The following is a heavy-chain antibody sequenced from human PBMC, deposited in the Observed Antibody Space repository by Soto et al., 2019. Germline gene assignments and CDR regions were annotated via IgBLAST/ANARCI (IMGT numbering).Heavy chain of an antibody. CDR2: ISSSSSYI. J-gene: IGHJ6*02. D-gene: IGHD6-13*01. CDR3: ARENPPYSGSSYYYYGMDV. CDR1: GFTFSSYS. Sequence: EVQLVESGGGLIKPGGSLRLSCAASGFTFSSYSMNWVRQAPGKGLEWVSSISSSSSYIYYADSVKGRFTISRDNAKNSLYLQMNSLRAEDTAVYYCARENPPYSGSSYYYYGMDVWGQGTTVTVSS. V-gene: IGHV3-21*01.